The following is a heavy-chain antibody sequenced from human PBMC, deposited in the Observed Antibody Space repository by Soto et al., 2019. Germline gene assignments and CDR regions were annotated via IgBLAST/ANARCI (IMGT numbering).Heavy chain of an antibody. CDR2: IYSGDST. J-gene: IGHJ5*02. V-gene: IGHV3-53*01. Sequence: PGGSLRLSCAASGFTVNNNYMGWVRQAPGKGLEWVSLIYSGDSTYYTDSVKGRFTISRDSSKNTLYLQMSSMRAEDTAVYDCARDKSWGPGTLVNVSS. CDR1: GFTVNNNY. CDR3: ARDKS.